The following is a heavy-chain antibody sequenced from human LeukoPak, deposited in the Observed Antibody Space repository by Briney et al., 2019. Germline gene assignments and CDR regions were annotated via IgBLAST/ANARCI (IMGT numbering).Heavy chain of an antibody. CDR3: ARAADYYDSSAGFDY. J-gene: IGHJ4*02. Sequence: GGSLRLSCAASGLTVSSNYMSWVRQAPGKGLEWVSVIYSGGSTYYADSVKGRFTISRDNSKNTLYLQMNSLRAEDTAVYYCARAADYYDSSAGFDYWGQGTLVTVSS. D-gene: IGHD3-22*01. V-gene: IGHV3-66*01. CDR2: IYSGGST. CDR1: GLTVSSNY.